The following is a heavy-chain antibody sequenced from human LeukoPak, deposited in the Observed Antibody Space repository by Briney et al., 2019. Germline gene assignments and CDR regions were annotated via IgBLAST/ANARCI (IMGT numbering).Heavy chain of an antibody. D-gene: IGHD3-22*01. V-gene: IGHV4-59*01. J-gene: IGHJ4*02. CDR3: ARDVGLDYYDSSGAYFDY. CDR2: ICYSGST. Sequence: HWGSLRLSCAASGFTFSSYWMSWIRPPPGKVLEWIGYICYSGSTNYNPSLKSRVTISVDTSKNQFSLKLSSVTAAGTAVYYCARDVGLDYYDSSGAYFDYWGQGTLVTVSS. CDR1: GFTFSSYW.